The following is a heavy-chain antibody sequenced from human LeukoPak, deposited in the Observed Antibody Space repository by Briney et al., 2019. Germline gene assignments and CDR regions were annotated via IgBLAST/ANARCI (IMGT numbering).Heavy chain of an antibody. CDR3: TKDHGSGSYYFDY. V-gene: IGHV3-15*01. D-gene: IGHD3-10*01. J-gene: IGHJ4*02. CDR1: GFTFSNVW. CDR2: IKSNTDGGTV. Sequence: GGSLRLSCAASGFTFSNVWMSWVRQAPGKGLEWVGRIKSNTDGGTVDYAAPVKGRFTTSRDDLKNTLYLEMNSLKTEDTAVYHCTKDHGSGSYYFDYWGQGTLVTVSS.